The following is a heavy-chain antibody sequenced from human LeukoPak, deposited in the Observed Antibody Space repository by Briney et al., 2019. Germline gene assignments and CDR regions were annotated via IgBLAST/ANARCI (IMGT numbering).Heavy chain of an antibody. CDR3: ARGYSSGSVGYAFDI. V-gene: IGHV3-21*01. CDR2: ISSSSSYI. J-gene: IGHJ3*02. CDR1: GFTFGSYS. D-gene: IGHD6-19*01. Sequence: PGGSLRLSCAASGFTFGSYSMNWVRQAPGKGLEWVSSISSSSSYIYYADSVKGRFTISRDNAKNSLYLQMNSLRAEDTAVYYCARGYSSGSVGYAFDIWGQGTMVTVSS.